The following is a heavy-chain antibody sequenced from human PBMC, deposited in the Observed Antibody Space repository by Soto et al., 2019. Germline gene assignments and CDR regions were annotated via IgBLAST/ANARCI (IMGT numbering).Heavy chain of an antibody. D-gene: IGHD1-1*01. J-gene: IGHJ1*01. CDR2: IDPSDSYT. CDR1: GYSFTSYW. V-gene: IGHV5-10-1*01. CDR3: AREVEMPTIRLEH. Sequence: EVQLVQSGAEVKKPGESLRISCKGSGYSFTSYWISWVRQMPGKGLEWMGRIDPSDSYTNYSPSFQVHVIISADKSISNAYLQWSSLKASDTAMYYCAREVEMPTIRLEHWGQGTLVTVSS.